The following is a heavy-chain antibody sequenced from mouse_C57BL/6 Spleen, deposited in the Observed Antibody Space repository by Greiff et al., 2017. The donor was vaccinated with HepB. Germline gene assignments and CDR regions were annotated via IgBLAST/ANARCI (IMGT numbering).Heavy chain of an antibody. CDR2: IYPSDSET. Sequence: VQLQQPGAELVRPGSSVKLSCKASGYTFTSYWMDWVKQRPGQGLEWIGNIYPSDSETHYNQKFKDKATLTVDKSSSTAYMQLSSLTSEDSAVYYCGRGATMITTVYYYAMDYWGQGTSVTVSS. J-gene: IGHJ4*01. V-gene: IGHV1-61*01. CDR1: GYTFTSYW. CDR3: GRGATMITTVYYYAMDY. D-gene: IGHD2-4*01.